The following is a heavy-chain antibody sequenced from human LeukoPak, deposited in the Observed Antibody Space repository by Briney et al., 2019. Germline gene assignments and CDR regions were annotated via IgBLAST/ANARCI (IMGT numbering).Heavy chain of an antibody. V-gene: IGHV6-1*01. CDR2: TYYRSKWYN. J-gene: IGHJ4*02. Sequence: SQTLSLTCAISGDSVSSISVAWNWIRQSPSRGLEWLGRTYYRSKWYNEYAVSVKGRININPDTSKNQFSLQLNSVTPEDTAVYYCARDLGDWAFDYWGQGTLVTVSS. CDR3: ARDLGDWAFDY. D-gene: IGHD1-26*01. CDR1: GDSVSSISVA.